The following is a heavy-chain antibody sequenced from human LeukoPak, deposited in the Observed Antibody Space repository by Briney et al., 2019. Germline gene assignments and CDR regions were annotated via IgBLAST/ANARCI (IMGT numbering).Heavy chain of an antibody. CDR1: GYTFTGYY. J-gene: IGHJ6*03. Sequence: ASVKVSCKASGYTFTGYYMHWVRQAPGQGLEWMGWINPYNGNTNFAQKLQGRVTMTTDTSTSTAYMELRSLRSDDTAVYYCARDSQSSGNYYMDVWGKGTTVTVSS. CDR2: INPYNGNT. CDR3: ARDSQSSGNYYMDV. D-gene: IGHD3-10*01. V-gene: IGHV1-18*04.